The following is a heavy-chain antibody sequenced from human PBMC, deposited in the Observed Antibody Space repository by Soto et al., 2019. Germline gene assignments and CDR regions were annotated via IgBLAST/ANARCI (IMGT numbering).Heavy chain of an antibody. V-gene: IGHV3-33*01. J-gene: IGHJ1*01. D-gene: IGHD3-9*01. Sequence: QVQLVESGGGVVQPGRSLRLSCAASGFTFSSYGMHWVRQAPGKGLEWVAVIWYDGSNKYYADSVKGRFTISRDNSKNTLYLQMNSLRAEDTAVYYCARDYTPGYYDILTGYYENAEYFQHWGQGTLVTVSS. CDR3: ARDYTPGYYDILTGYYENAEYFQH. CDR1: GFTFSSYG. CDR2: IWYDGSNK.